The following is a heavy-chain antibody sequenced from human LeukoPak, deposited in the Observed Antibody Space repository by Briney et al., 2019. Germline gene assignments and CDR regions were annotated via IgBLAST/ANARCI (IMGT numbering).Heavy chain of an antibody. V-gene: IGHV1-69*13. CDR3: ATGYSSSWYVTYWFDP. J-gene: IGHJ5*02. D-gene: IGHD6-13*01. CDR1: GGTFSSYA. CDR2: IIPIFGTA. Sequence: ASVKVSCKASGGTFSSYAISWVRQAPGQGLEWIGGIIPIFGTANYAQKFQGRVTITADESTSTAYMELSSLRSEDTGVYYCATGYSSSWYVTYWFDPWGQGTLVTVSS.